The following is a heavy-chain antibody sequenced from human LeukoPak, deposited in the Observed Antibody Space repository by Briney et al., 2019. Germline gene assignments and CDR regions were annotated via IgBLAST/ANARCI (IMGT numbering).Heavy chain of an antibody. D-gene: IGHD3-10*01. CDR2: IDNSGYT. J-gene: IGHJ4*02. CDR3: VKHYMGPYDNRGLDY. Sequence: SETLSLTCTVSGGSISSSSYYWGWIRQPPGQGLEWIGSIDNSGYTYKNPSVESRVTISVDRSRKQFSLKLSSVTAADTATYYCVKHYMGPYDNRGLDYWGQGSLVTVSS. CDR1: GGSISSSSYY. V-gene: IGHV4-39*01.